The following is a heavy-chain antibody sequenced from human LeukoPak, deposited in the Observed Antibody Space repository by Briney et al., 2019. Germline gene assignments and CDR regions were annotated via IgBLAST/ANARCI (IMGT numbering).Heavy chain of an antibody. CDR2: IKQDGSEK. J-gene: IGHJ4*02. V-gene: IGHV3-7*03. CDR1: GFTFSSYW. D-gene: IGHD6-13*01. Sequence: GGSLRLSCAASGFTFSSYWMSWVRQAPGKGLEWVANIKQDGSEKYYVDSVKGRFTISRDNSKNTLYLQMNSLRAEDTAVYYCAKGREQQLDEAYYFDYWGQGTLVTVSS. CDR3: AKGREQQLDEAYYFDY.